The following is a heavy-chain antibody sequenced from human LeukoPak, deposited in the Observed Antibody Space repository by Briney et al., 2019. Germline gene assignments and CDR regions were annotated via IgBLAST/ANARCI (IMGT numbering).Heavy chain of an antibody. CDR3: ASIKYYYGSGSYSYYFDY. J-gene: IGHJ4*02. CDR1: GYTFTSYA. D-gene: IGHD3-10*01. V-gene: IGHV1-18*01. CDR2: ISAYNGNT. Sequence: ASVKVSCKASGYTFTSYAISWVRQAPGQGLEWMGWISAYNGNTNYAQKLQGRVTMTTDTSTSTAYMELRSLRSDDTAVYYCASIKYYYGSGSYSYYFDYWGQGTLVTVSS.